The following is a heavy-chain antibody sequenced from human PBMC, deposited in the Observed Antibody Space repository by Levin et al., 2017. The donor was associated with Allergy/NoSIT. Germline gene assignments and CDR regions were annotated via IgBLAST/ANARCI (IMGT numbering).Heavy chain of an antibody. Sequence: GESLKISCKTSGYTFTNYAITWVRQAPGQGLAWMGWVSPYNGDSRFAQNLQGRLTMTTDTSTSTAYMELRTLKYDDTAVYHCARLRLGELSEAFDIWGQGTMVTVSS. CDR2: VSPYNGDS. CDR3: ARLRLGELSEAFDI. V-gene: IGHV1-18*01. J-gene: IGHJ3*02. CDR1: GYTFTNYA. D-gene: IGHD3-16*02.